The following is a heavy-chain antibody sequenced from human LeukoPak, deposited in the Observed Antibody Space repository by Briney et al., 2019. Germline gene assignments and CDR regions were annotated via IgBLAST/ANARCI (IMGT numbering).Heavy chain of an antibody. CDR3: VGGDY. Sequence: GGSLRLSCAASGFTFSSYAMHWVRQAPGKGLEWVAVISYDGSNKYYADSVKGRFTISRDNSKNTLYLQMNSLRAEDTAVYDCVGGDYWGQGTLVTVSS. J-gene: IGHJ4*02. CDR1: GFTFSSYA. CDR2: ISYDGSNK. V-gene: IGHV3-30*04.